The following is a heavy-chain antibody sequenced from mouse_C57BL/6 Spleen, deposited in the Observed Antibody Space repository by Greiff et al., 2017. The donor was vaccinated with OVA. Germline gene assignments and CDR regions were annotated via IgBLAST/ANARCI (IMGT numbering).Heavy chain of an antibody. J-gene: IGHJ2*01. CDR3: ALYYSNYVDY. CDR2: IDPSDSET. D-gene: IGHD2-5*01. CDR1: GYTFTSYW. V-gene: IGHV1-52*01. Sequence: QVQLQQPGAELVRPGSSVKLSCKASGYTFTSYWMHWVKQRPIQGLEWIGNIDPSDSETHYNQKFKDKATLTVDKSSSTAYMQLSSLTSEVSAVYYCALYYSNYVDYWGQGTTLTVSS.